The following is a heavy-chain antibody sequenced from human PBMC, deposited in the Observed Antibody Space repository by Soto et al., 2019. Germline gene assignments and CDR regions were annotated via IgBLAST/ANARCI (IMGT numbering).Heavy chain of an antibody. D-gene: IGHD5-18*01. V-gene: IGHV3-15*01. J-gene: IGHJ4*02. CDR2: IKSKTDGGTT. CDR1: GFTFSDAW. Sequence: EVQLVESGGGLVKPGGSLRLSCAASGFTFSDAWMSWVRQASGKGLEWVGRIKSKTDGGTTDYAAPVKGRFTISRDDSKDTLYLQMNSLKTDDTAVYYCTTDRGRRAGYAQDYWGQGTLVTVSS. CDR3: TTDRGRRAGYAQDY.